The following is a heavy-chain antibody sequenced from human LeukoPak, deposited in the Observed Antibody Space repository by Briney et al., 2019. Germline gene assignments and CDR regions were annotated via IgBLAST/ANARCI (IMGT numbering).Heavy chain of an antibody. Sequence: ASVKVSCKASGYTFTGYYMHWVRQAPGQGLEWMGWINPNSGGTNYAQKFQGRVTMTRDTSISTAYMELSRLRSDDTAVYYCARAARYYYDSSGPPTPDWFDPWGQGTLVTVSS. V-gene: IGHV1-2*02. CDR2: INPNSGGT. CDR1: GYTFTGYY. D-gene: IGHD3-22*01. J-gene: IGHJ5*02. CDR3: ARAARYYYDSSGPPTPDWFDP.